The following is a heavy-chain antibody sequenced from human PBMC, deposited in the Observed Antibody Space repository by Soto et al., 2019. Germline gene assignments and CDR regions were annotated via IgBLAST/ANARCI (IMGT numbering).Heavy chain of an antibody. D-gene: IGHD2-2*01. CDR1: GFTFSSYA. CDR3: DRARRYCTSTNCHTPPPWFDP. J-gene: IGHJ5*02. V-gene: IGHV3-23*01. CDR2: ISGSGGST. Sequence: PGGSLRLSCAASGFTFSSYAMSWVRQAPGKGLEWVSAISGSGGSTYYADSVKGRFTISRDNSKNTLYLQMNSLRAEDTAVYYCDRARRYCTSTNCHTPPPWFDPWGQGTLDTVSS.